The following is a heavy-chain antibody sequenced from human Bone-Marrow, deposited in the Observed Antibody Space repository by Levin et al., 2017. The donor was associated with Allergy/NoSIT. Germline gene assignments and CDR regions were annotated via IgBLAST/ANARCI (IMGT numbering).Heavy chain of an antibody. V-gene: IGHV1-2*02. CDR1: GYTFTDYY. CDR2: INPNSGGT. D-gene: IGHD3-22*01. CDR3: ARDPDYYDRAFDT. J-gene: IGHJ3*02. Sequence: ASVKVSCKASGYTFTDYYMNWVRQAPGQGLEWMGWINPNSGGTNYAQKFQGRVTMPRDTSISTAYMELSGLRSDDTAVYYCARDPDYYDRAFDTWGQGTMVTVSS.